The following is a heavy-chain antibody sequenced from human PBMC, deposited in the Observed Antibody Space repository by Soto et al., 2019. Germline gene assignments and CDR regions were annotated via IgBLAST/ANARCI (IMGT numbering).Heavy chain of an antibody. CDR1: GDTFNFYT. J-gene: IGHJ4*02. CDR2: INPILSMS. CDR3: ATSYGSGYRAFDS. V-gene: IGHV1-69*02. D-gene: IGHD3-10*01. Sequence: QVQLVQSGADVQRPGSSVRVSCKASGDTFNFYTINWVRQAPGQGLQWMGRINPILSMSNYAPRFQGRVTMTADKSTSTDYMELSSVRSEDTAMYYCATSYGSGYRAFDSWGAGALVTVSS.